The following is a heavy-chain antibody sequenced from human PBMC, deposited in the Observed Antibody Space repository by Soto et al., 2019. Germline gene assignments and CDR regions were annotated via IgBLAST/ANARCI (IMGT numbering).Heavy chain of an antibody. D-gene: IGHD3-16*01. Sequence: LHTMSLCCIVAGGQGSGHNGTWIRKHQGQVLEWPAHMFYSGSGGIKTNPSLKSRVSISVVTSTSHISLRLTSVTAADTAVYFCSRAFDDSSAAGMAFELWGRGKMVTGSS. V-gene: IGHV4-59*02. J-gene: IGHJ3*01. CDR2: MFYSGSGGI. CDR3: SRAFDDSSAAGMAFEL. CDR1: GGQGSGHN.